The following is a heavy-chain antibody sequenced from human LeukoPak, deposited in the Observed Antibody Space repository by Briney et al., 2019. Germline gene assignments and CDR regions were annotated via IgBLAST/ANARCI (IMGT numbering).Heavy chain of an antibody. CDR1: GFTFSSYS. D-gene: IGHD2-2*01. Sequence: PGGSLRLSCAASGFTFSSYSMNWVRQAPGKGLEWVSYISSSSSTTYYADSVKGRFTISRDNAKNSLYLQMNSLRAEDTAVYYWAREGGGYCSSTSCYGWYWGQGTLVTVSS. CDR2: ISSSSSTT. J-gene: IGHJ4*02. CDR3: AREGGGYCSSTSCYGWY. V-gene: IGHV3-48*01.